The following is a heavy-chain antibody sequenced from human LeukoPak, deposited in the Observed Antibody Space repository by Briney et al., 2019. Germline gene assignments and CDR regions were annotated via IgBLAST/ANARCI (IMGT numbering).Heavy chain of an antibody. CDR3: ARAPYDFWNANQAKAFDI. D-gene: IGHD3-3*01. CDR2: IYYSGST. J-gene: IGHJ3*02. CDR1: GGSISSYY. Sequence: SETLSLTCTVSGGSISSYYWSWIRQPPGKGLEWIGYIYYSGSTNYNPSLKSRVTISVDTSKNQFSLMLSSVTAADTAVYYCARAPYDFWNANQAKAFDIWGQGTMVTVSS. V-gene: IGHV4-59*01.